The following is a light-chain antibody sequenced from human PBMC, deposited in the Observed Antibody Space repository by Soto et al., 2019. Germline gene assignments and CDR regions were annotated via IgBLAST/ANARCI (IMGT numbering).Light chain of an antibody. V-gene: IGLV2-14*01. J-gene: IGLJ1*01. CDR3: SSYTSSSYTSSTTLYV. CDR2: DVS. CDR1: SNDIGSYNY. Sequence: QSALTQPASVSGSPGQSITISCTGTSNDIGSYNYVSWYQQYPGKAPKLMIFDVSNRPPGVSNRFSGSKSGNTASLTISGLQAEDEADYYCSSYTSSSYTSSTTLYVFGTGTKVTV.